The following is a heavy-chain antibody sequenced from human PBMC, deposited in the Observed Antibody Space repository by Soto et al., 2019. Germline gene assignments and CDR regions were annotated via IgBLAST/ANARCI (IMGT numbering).Heavy chain of an antibody. Sequence: QVQLVESGGGVVQPGRSLRLSCAASGFTFSSYAMHWVRQAPGKGLEWVAVISYDGSNKYYADSVKGRFTISRDNSKNGLYLHMNSLRAEDTAVYYCARGNSSGWYRGWFEPWGQGTLVTVSS. J-gene: IGHJ5*02. CDR1: GFTFSSYA. D-gene: IGHD6-13*01. CDR3: ARGNSSGWYRGWFEP. V-gene: IGHV3-30-3*01. CDR2: ISYDGSNK.